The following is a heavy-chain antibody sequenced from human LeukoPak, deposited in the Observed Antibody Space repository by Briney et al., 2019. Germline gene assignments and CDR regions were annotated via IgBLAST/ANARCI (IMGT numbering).Heavy chain of an antibody. D-gene: IGHD3-3*01. Sequence: RASVKVSCKASGGTFSSYAISWVRQAPGQGLEWMGGIIPIFGTANYAQKFQGRVTITADKSTSTAYMELSSLRSEDTAVYYCTETYYDFWSGYYWGNNDAFDIWGQGTMVTVSS. V-gene: IGHV1-69*06. CDR3: TETYYDFWSGYYWGNNDAFDI. CDR2: IIPIFGTA. J-gene: IGHJ3*02. CDR1: GGTFSSYA.